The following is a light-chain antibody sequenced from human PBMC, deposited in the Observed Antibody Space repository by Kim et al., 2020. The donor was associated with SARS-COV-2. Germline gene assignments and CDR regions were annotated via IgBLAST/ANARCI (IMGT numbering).Light chain of an antibody. Sequence: LAASVGDRVTITCRASQDIANSFAWYQQKPGKVPQVLIYAASTLQSGVPSRFSGSGSGTEFTLTIGSLQTEDVATYYCQKYNSAPWTFGPGTKVDIK. CDR3: QKYNSAPWT. J-gene: IGKJ1*01. CDR2: AAS. CDR1: QDIANS. V-gene: IGKV1-27*01.